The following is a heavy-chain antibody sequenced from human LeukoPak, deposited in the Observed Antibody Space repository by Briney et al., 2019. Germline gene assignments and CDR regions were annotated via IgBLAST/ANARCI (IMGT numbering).Heavy chain of an antibody. D-gene: IGHD3-22*01. CDR1: GFTFSSYG. CDR3: AKDQGPMIVVVKFYYGMDV. V-gene: IGHV3-33*06. CDR2: IWYDGSNK. J-gene: IGHJ6*02. Sequence: PGGSLRLSCAASGFTFSSYGMHWVRQAPGKGLEWVAVIWYDGSNKYYADSVKGRFTISRDNSKNTLYLQMNSLRAEDTAVYYCAKDQGPMIVVVKFYYGMDVWGQGTTVTVSS.